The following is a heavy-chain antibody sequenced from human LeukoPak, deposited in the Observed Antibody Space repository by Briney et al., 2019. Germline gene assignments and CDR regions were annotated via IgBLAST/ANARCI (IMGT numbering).Heavy chain of an antibody. D-gene: IGHD3-10*01. V-gene: IGHV3-64*02. CDR2: ISGNGDST. Sequence: GGSLRLSCAASGFTLTTYSMHWARQAPGTGLEYVSVISGNGDSTYYADSVKGRFTISRDSSKNTLYLQMGSLRREDMAMYYCTRVGDSGSFDYWGQGTLVTVSS. CDR3: TRVGDSGSFDY. CDR1: GFTLTTYS. J-gene: IGHJ4*02.